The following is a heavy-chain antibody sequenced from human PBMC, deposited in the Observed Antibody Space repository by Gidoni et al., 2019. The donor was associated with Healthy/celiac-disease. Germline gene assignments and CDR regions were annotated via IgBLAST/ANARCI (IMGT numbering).Heavy chain of an antibody. D-gene: IGHD1-1*01. V-gene: IGHV3-9*01. Sequence: EVQLVESGGGLVQPGRSLRLSCAASGFTFDDYAMHWVRQAPGKGLEWVSGISWNSGSIGYADSVKGRFTISRDNAKNSLYLQMNSLRAEDTALYYCAKATENDPGYFDYWGQGTLVTVSS. CDR1: GFTFDDYA. CDR3: AKATENDPGYFDY. CDR2: ISWNSGSI. J-gene: IGHJ4*02.